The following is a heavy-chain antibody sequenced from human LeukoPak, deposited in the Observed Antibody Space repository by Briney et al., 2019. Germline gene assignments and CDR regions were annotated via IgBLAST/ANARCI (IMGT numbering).Heavy chain of an antibody. V-gene: IGHV3-30-3*01. D-gene: IGHD3-22*01. CDR2: ISYDGSNK. CDR3: ARESGVDYYDSSGPGAFDI. Sequence: GGSLRLSCAASGFTFSSYAMHWVRQAPGKGLEWVAVISYDGSNKYYADSVKGRFTISRDNSKNTLYLQMNSLRAEDTAVYYCARESGVDYYDSSGPGAFDIWGQGTMVTVSS. CDR1: GFTFSSYA. J-gene: IGHJ3*02.